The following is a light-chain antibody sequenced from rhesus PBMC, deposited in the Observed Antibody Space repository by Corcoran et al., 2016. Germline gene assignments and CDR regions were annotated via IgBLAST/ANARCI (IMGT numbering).Light chain of an antibody. CDR2: GKD. CDR1: RLKTYY. J-gene: IGLJ6*01. Sequence: SSELTQEPALSVALGHTVSMTCQGDRLKTYYGTWYDQKPGQVPVEVIYGKDCRPSGIPGRFSVSWSGNPTSLTSTAAQVGDGADHCCNSWDSIGTHLVFGSGARLTVL. CDR3: NSWDSIGTHLV. V-gene: IGLV3-33*03.